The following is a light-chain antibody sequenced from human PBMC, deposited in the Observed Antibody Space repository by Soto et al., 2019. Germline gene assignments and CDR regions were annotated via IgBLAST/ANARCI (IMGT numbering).Light chain of an antibody. CDR2: EVN. CDR3: ASYRSGNTWV. J-gene: IGLJ3*02. CDR1: SSDVGGYKY. Sequence: QSALTQPASVSGSPGQSITISCAGSSSDVGGYKYVSWYQQHPGNAPKLIIYEVNNRPSGISNRFSGSKSGNTASLTISGLQAEDEADYYCASYRSGNTWVFGGGTKVTVL. V-gene: IGLV2-14*01.